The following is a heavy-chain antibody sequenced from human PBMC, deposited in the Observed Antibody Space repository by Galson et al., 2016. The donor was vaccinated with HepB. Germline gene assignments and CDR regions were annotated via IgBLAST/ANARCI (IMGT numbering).Heavy chain of an antibody. Sequence: SLRPSCAASGVTLSSHWMHWVRQVPGKGLMWVPRSNSDGSSITYADSVKGRFTVSRDNARNTVYLQMNSLRAEDTALYYCATTVFGELHYWGQGTLVTVSS. D-gene: IGHD3-3*01. CDR1: GVTLSSHW. J-gene: IGHJ4*02. V-gene: IGHV3-74*03. CDR2: SNSDGSSI. CDR3: ATTVFGELHY.